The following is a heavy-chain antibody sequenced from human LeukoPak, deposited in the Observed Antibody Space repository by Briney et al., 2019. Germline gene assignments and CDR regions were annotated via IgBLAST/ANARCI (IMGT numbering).Heavy chain of an antibody. CDR1: GFIFSNAW. CDR2: IKSKVDGETT. CDR3: NTGGYYFDY. Sequence: GGSLRLSCAGSGFIFSNAWMNWVRQAPGKGLEWVGRIKSKVDGETTDYAAPVKGRFTISRDDSINTVYLQMNSLKTEDTATYYCNTGGYYFDYWGQGTLVTVSS. D-gene: IGHD3-10*01. V-gene: IGHV3-15*01. J-gene: IGHJ4*02.